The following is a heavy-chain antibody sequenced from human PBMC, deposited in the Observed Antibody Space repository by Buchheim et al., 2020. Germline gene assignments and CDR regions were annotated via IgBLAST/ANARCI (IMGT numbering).Heavy chain of an antibody. V-gene: IGHV3-30*04. D-gene: IGHD3-3*01. CDR3: AREYDFWSGPIPHNDYYYGMDV. J-gene: IGHJ6*02. CDR1: GFTFSSYA. CDR2: ISYDGSNK. Sequence: QVQLVESGGGVVQPGRSLRLYCAASGFTFSSYAMHWVRQAPGKGLEWVAVISYDGSNKYYADSVKGRFTISRDNSKNTLYLQMNSLRAEDTAVYYCAREYDFWSGPIPHNDYYYGMDVWGQGTT.